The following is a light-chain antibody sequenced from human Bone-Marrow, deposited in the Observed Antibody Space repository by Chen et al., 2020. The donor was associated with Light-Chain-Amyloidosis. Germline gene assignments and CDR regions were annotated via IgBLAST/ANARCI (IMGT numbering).Light chain of an antibody. CDR1: DLPTKY. V-gene: IGLV3-25*03. J-gene: IGLJ2*01. CDR2: RDT. CDR3: QSADSSGTYEVI. Sequence: SYELTQPPSVSVSPGQTARITCSGDDLPTKYAYWYQQKPGQAPVLVIHRDTERPSGVSERFSDSSSGTTATLTSSGVHAEDEAADHCQSADSSGTYEVIFGGGTKLTVL.